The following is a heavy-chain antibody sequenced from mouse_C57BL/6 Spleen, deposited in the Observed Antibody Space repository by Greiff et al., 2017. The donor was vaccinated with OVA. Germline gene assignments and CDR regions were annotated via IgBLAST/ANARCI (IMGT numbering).Heavy chain of an antibody. CDR1: GYTFTDYE. V-gene: IGHV1-15*01. CDR3: TIYSNYVYFDY. J-gene: IGHJ2*01. D-gene: IGHD2-5*01. CDR2: IDPETGGT. Sequence: QVQLQQSGAELVRPGASVTLSCKASGYTFTDYEMHWVKQTPVHGLEWIGAIDPETGGTAYNQKFKGKAILTADKSSSTAYMELRSLTSEDSAVYYCTIYSNYVYFDYWGQGTTLTVSS.